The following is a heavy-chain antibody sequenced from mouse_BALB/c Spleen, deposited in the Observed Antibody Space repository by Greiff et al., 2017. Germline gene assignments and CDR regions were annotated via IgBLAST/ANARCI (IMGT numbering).Heavy chain of an antibody. J-gene: IGHJ1*01. Sequence: QVQLQQPGAELVKPGASVKMSCKASGYTFTSYWMHWVKQRPGQGLEWIGTIDPSDSYTSYNQKFKGKATLTVDTSSSTAYMQLSSLTSEDSAVYYCTRGRGNYWYFDVWGAGTTVTVSS. V-gene: IGHV1S127*01. D-gene: IGHD2-1*01. CDR2: IDPSDSYT. CDR1: GYTFTSYW. CDR3: TRGRGNYWYFDV.